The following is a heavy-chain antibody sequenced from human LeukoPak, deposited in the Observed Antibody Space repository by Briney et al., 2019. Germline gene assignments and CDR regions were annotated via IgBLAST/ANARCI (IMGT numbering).Heavy chain of an antibody. CDR3: VRGGGYCSSTSCFPNWFDP. CDR1: GYTFTSYG. CDR2: ISAYNGNT. V-gene: IGHV1-18*01. Sequence: ASVKVSCKASGYTFTSYGISWVRQAPGQGLEWMGWISAYNGNTNYAQKLQGRVTMTTDTSTSTAYMELRSLRSDDTAVYYCVRGGGYCSSTSCFPNWFDPWGQGTLVTVSS. J-gene: IGHJ5*02. D-gene: IGHD2-2*01.